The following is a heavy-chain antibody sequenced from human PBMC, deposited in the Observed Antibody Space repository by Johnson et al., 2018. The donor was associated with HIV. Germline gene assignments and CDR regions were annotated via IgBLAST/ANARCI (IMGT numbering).Heavy chain of an antibody. CDR2: ISYDGSVK. CDR1: GFTFRNYG. V-gene: IGHV3-30*18. CDR3: AKARGTAPRGSSVFDI. Sequence: QVQLVESGGGVVQPGRSLRLSCVASGFTFRNYGMHWVRQAPGKGLEWVAVISYDGSVKYYADAVKGRFTISRDNSKNTQYLQMNSLGAEDTAVYYCAKARGTAPRGSSVFDIWGQGTMVTVS. J-gene: IGHJ3*02. D-gene: IGHD5-18*01.